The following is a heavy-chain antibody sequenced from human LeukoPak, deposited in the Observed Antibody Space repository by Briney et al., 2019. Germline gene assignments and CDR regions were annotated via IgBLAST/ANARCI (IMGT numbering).Heavy chain of an antibody. CDR2: IRYDGSNK. V-gene: IGHV3-30*02. D-gene: IGHD6-19*01. Sequence: GGSLRLSCAASGFTFSSYGMHWVRQAPGKGLEWVAFIRYDGSNKYYADSVKGRFTISRDNSKNTLYLQMNSLRAEDTAVYYCAKDRDSSGWKYYFDYWGRGTLVTVSS. J-gene: IGHJ4*02. CDR3: AKDRDSSGWKYYFDY. CDR1: GFTFSSYG.